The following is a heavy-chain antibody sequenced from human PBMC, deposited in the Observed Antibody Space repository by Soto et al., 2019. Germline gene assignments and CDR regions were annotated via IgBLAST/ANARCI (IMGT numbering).Heavy chain of an antibody. Sequence: EVQLVESGGGLVQPGGSLRLSCVASGFTFSSYWMCWVRQAPGKGLEWVDNIKQDGSQKYYADSVKGRFTISRDNAKNSLYLQMNSLRSEDTAVYYCARVGSVVAGGDFYYYMDVWGKGTTVTVSS. CDR1: GFTFSSYW. J-gene: IGHJ6*03. V-gene: IGHV3-7*01. CDR3: ARVGSVVAGGDFYYYMDV. D-gene: IGHD2-2*01. CDR2: IKQDGSQK.